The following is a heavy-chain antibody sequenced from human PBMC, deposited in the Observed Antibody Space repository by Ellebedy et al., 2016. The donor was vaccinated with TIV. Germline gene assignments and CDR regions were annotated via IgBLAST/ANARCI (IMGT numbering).Heavy chain of an antibody. D-gene: IGHD5-18*01. CDR3: ARGPLVDTGMIENDY. V-gene: IGHV3-20*04. J-gene: IGHJ4*02. CDR2: INWSGTDT. CDR1: GFPFDVFG. Sequence: GESLKISCAASGFPFDVFGMSWVRQAPGKGPEWVSGINWSGTDTGYADSVKGRFTISRDNAKNSLYLQMNSLRAEDTAVYYCARGPLVDTGMIENDYWGQGTLVTVSS.